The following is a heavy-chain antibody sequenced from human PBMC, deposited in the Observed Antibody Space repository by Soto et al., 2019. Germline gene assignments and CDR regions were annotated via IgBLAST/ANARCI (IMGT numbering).Heavy chain of an antibody. CDR3: AREERSLLIDN. V-gene: IGHV3-11*01. CDR1: GFTFSDYY. J-gene: IGHJ4*02. CDR2: ISSSGSTI. D-gene: IGHD1-26*01. Sequence: GGSLRLSCAASGFTFSDYYMSWIRQAPGKGLEWVSYISSSGSTIYYADSVKGRFTISRDNAKDSLYLQMNSLRAEDTAVYYCAREERSLLIDNLCQGTLVTVSS.